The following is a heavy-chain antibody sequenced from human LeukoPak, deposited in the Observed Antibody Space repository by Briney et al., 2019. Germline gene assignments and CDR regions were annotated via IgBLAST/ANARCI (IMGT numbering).Heavy chain of an antibody. Sequence: GGSLRLSCAASGFTFSNYGMNWVRQAPGEGLFWVSAITGGGDTTYYSDSVKDRFTISRDNSKNTLFLQMNSLRAEDTALYYCAKVISSGYYYDSWGQGTLVTVSS. CDR3: AKVISSGYYYDS. V-gene: IGHV3-23*01. CDR2: ITGGGDTT. J-gene: IGHJ4*02. CDR1: GFTFSNYG. D-gene: IGHD3-22*01.